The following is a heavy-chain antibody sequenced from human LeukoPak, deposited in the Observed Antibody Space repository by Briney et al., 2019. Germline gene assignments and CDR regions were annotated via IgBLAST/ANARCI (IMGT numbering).Heavy chain of an antibody. D-gene: IGHD5-12*01. V-gene: IGHV3-33*06. CDR2: IWYDGSNT. J-gene: IGHJ4*02. CDR3: AKDLHSGYDNYYFDY. Sequence: GGSLRLSCAASGFTFSSYAMHWVRQGPGKGLEWVATIWYDGSNTDYADSVKGRFIISRDTSKNTLYPQMNSLRAEDTAVYYCAKDLHSGYDNYYFDYWGQGTLVTVSS. CDR1: GFTFSSYA.